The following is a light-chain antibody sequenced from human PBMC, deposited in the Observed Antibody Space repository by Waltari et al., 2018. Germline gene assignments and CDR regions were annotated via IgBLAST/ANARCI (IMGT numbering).Light chain of an antibody. Sequence: QSALTQPASVSGSPEQSITISCSGTDSDVGAYDFVSWYQQHPGKAPHLIIYEVSNRPSGISNLFSASNSGNTASLTISGLQAEDEADYYCSSYTTSSAPGVFGTGTRVTVL. CDR3: SSYTTSSAPGV. V-gene: IGLV2-14*01. J-gene: IGLJ1*01. CDR1: DSDVGAYDF. CDR2: EVS.